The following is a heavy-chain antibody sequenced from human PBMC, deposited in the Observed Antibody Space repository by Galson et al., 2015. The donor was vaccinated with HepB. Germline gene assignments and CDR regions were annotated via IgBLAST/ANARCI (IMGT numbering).Heavy chain of an antibody. D-gene: IGHD2-21*01. Sequence: SLRLSCAASGFIVKSRYMRWVRQAPGKGLQWVSTIYSGGHGYSTDSVKGRFSISRDTNKNTIFLQMNNLGADDTAVYYCSMPFCIASNCYPLWHWGQGTLVTVSS. V-gene: IGHV3-53*01. CDR1: GFIVKSRY. CDR3: SMPFCIASNCYPLWH. CDR2: IYSGGHG. J-gene: IGHJ4*02.